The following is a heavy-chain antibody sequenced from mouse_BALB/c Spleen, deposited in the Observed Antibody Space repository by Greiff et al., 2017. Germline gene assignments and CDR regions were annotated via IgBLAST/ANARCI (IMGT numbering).Heavy chain of an antibody. J-gene: IGHJ4*01. CDR1: GFTFSSYG. V-gene: IGHV5-6*01. CDR2: ISSGGSYT. CDR3: ERQEGGSYAMDY. Sequence: EVQLVESGGDLVKPGGSLKLSCAASGFTFSSYGVSWVRQTPDKGLEWVATISSGGSYTYYTDSVTGRFTISRDTAKNSLYLPMSSLKTEDTAMSDWERQEGGSYAMDYWGQGTSVTVSA.